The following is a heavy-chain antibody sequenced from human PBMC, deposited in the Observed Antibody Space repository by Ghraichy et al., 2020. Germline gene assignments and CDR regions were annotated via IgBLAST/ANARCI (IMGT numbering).Heavy chain of an antibody. V-gene: IGHV3-74*01. Sequence: GESLNISCAASGFTFSSYWMHWVRQAPGKGLVWVSRINSDGSSTSYADSVKGRFTISRDNAKNTLYLQMNSLRAEDTAVYYCARSRPPNYYDSSEGDLWGRGTLVTVSS. CDR1: GFTFSSYW. CDR2: INSDGSST. J-gene: IGHJ2*01. CDR3: ARSRPPNYYDSSEGDL. D-gene: IGHD3-22*01.